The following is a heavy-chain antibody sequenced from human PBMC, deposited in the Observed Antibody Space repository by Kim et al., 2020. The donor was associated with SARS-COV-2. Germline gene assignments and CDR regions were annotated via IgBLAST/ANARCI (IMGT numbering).Heavy chain of an antibody. Sequence: SETLSLTCAVNGGSFSGSFSAYYWSWIRQPPGKGLEWIGEISHSGSTNYNPSLKRRLTMSVDTSKDQFSLKLTSMTAADTAVYYCTRGFGWFGEFRTVWGQGTLVTVSS. V-gene: IGHV4-34*01. CDR2: ISHSGST. J-gene: IGHJ4*02. CDR1: GGSFSGSFSAYY. D-gene: IGHD3-10*01. CDR3: TRGFGWFGEFRTV.